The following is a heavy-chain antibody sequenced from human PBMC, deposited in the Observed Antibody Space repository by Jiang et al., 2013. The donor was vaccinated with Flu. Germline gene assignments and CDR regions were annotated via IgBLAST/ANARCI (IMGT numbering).Heavy chain of an antibody. CDR1: GVSMSAHY. D-gene: IGHD4-17*01. Sequence: LLKPSETLSLTCTVSGVSMSAHYWSWIRQPPGKGLEWIGFMYYTGSTSHNPSLKSRVTISVDTSKTQFSLKLSSVTAADSAIYYCARGTRKDDYGENDYAGQWPLFDYWGQGTLVTVSS. J-gene: IGHJ4*02. CDR3: ARGTRKDDYGENDYAGQWPLFDY. V-gene: IGHV4-59*11. CDR2: MYYTGST.